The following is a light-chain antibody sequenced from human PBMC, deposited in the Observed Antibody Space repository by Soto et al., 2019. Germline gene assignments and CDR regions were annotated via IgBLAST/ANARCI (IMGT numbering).Light chain of an antibody. Sequence: DIQMTQSPSSLSASVGDRVTITCRASQSIRSYLNWYQQKPGKAPKLLISTASSLESGVPSRFSGSGSGTDFTLTISSLQPEDFAAYYCQQSYSAPQTFGQGTKVEIK. V-gene: IGKV1-39*01. CDR3: QQSYSAPQT. J-gene: IGKJ1*01. CDR2: TAS. CDR1: QSIRSY.